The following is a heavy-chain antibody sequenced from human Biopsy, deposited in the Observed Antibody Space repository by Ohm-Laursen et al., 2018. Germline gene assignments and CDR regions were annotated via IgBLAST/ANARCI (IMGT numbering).Heavy chain of an antibody. CDR2: ISGSAGST. CDR3: AKINPSSIYYYYGMDV. Sequence: FLRLSCTASGFSFSSYGMHWVRQAPGKGLEWVSAISGSAGSTNYADSVKGRFTISRDNSKNTLYLQLNSLRAEDTALYYCAKINPSSIYYYYGMDVWGQGTTVTVSS. J-gene: IGHJ6*02. V-gene: IGHV3-23*01. CDR1: GFSFSSYG.